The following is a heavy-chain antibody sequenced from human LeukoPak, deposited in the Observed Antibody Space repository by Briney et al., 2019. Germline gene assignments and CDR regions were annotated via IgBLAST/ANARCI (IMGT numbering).Heavy chain of an antibody. Sequence: SETLSLTCTVSGGSISSYYWSWIRQPPGKGLEWIGYIYYSGSTNYNPSLKSRVTISVDTSKNQFSLKLSSVTAADTAVYYCARDGRQGMDVWGQGTTVTVSS. V-gene: IGHV4-59*01. CDR1: GGSISSYY. CDR2: IYYSGST. CDR3: ARDGRQGMDV. D-gene: IGHD6-25*01. J-gene: IGHJ6*02.